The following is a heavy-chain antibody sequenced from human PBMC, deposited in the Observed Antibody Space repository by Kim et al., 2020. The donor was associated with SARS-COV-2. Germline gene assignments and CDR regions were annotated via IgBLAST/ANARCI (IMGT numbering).Heavy chain of an antibody. CDR2: INPNSGGT. V-gene: IGHV1-2*06. Sequence: ASVKVSCKASGYTFTGYYMHWVRQAPGQGLEWMGRINPNSGGTNYAQKFQGRVTMTRDTSISTAYMELSRLRSDDTAVYYCARERIVATTLYYYYGMDVWGQGTTVTVSS. D-gene: IGHD5-12*01. CDR1: GYTFTGYY. CDR3: ARERIVATTLYYYYGMDV. J-gene: IGHJ6*02.